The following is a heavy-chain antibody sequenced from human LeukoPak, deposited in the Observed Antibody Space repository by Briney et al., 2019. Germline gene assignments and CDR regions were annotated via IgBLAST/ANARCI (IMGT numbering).Heavy chain of an antibody. CDR3: ARRRDGYNEDFFDY. Sequence: SETLSLACTVSGGSITSSSYYWVWIRQPPGKGLEWIGSIFHSGSTYYNASLKSRVTISVDTSRNQFSLKLSSVTAADTAVYYCARRRDGYNEDFFDYWGQGTLVTVSS. CDR2: IFHSGST. V-gene: IGHV4-39*01. CDR1: GGSITSSSYY. J-gene: IGHJ4*02. D-gene: IGHD5-24*01.